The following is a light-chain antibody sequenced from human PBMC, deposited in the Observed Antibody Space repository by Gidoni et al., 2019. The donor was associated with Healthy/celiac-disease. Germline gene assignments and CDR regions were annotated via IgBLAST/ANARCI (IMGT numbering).Light chain of an antibody. CDR3: QVWDSSSDHVV. V-gene: IGLV3-21*02. CDR2: DES. CDR1: NIGSKS. Sequence: SYVLTQPPSVSVAPGQTARITCEGNNIGSKSGHWYQQKPGQAPVLVVYDESDRPSGIPERFSGSNFGNTATLTISRVEAGDEADYYCQVWDSSSDHVVFGGGTKLTVL. J-gene: IGLJ2*01.